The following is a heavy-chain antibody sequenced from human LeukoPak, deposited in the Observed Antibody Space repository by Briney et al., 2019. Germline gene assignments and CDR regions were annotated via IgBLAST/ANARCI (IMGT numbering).Heavy chain of an antibody. CDR3: ARESGRVGAHGWEY. CDR1: GGTFSSYA. Sequence: ASVNVSCTASGGTFSSYAISWVRQAPGQGLEWMGGIIPIFGTANYAQKFQGRVTITADESTSTAYMELSSLRSEDTAVYYCARESGRVGAHGWEYWGQGTLVTVSS. V-gene: IGHV1-69*13. D-gene: IGHD1-26*01. CDR2: IIPIFGTA. J-gene: IGHJ4*02.